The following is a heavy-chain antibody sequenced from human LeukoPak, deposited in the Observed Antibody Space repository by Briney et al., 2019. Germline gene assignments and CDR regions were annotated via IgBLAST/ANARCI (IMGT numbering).Heavy chain of an antibody. V-gene: IGHV3-23*01. CDR3: AKDDLDSSGYYYYSAY. CDR1: GGSISSSSYY. CDR2: VSDGGGNT. D-gene: IGHD3-22*01. J-gene: IGHJ4*02. Sequence: PSETLSLTCTVSGGSISSSSYYWGWIRQPPGKGLEWVSSVSDGGGNTFYADSVKGRFTISGDNSKNTLFLQMNSLRAEDTAVYYCAKDDLDSSGYYYYSAYWGQGTLVTVSS.